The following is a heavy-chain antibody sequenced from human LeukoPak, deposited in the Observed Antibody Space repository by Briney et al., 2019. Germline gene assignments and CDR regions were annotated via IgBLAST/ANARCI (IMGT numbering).Heavy chain of an antibody. J-gene: IGHJ4*02. D-gene: IGHD4-23*01. V-gene: IGHV5-51*01. CDR2: IYPGDSDT. CDR1: GYSFTSYW. CDR3: ASSSLDDYGGNNFDY. Sequence: GESLKISCKGSGYSFTSYWIGWVRQMPGKGLEWMGIIYPGDSDTRYSPSFQGQVTISADKSISTAYLQWSSLKASDTAMYYCASSSLDDYGGNNFDYWGQGTLVTVSS.